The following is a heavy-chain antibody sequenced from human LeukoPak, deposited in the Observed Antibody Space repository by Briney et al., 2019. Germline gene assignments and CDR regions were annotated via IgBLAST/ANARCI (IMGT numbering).Heavy chain of an antibody. Sequence: PSETLSFTCAVYGGSFSGYYWSWIRQPPGKGLEWIGEINHSGSTNYNPSLKSRVTISVDTSKNQFSLKLSSVTAADTAVYYCARARIAAAGRYYYYMDVWGKGTTVTVSS. CDR1: GGSFSGYY. J-gene: IGHJ6*03. D-gene: IGHD6-13*01. V-gene: IGHV4-34*01. CDR2: INHSGST. CDR3: ARARIAAAGRYYYYMDV.